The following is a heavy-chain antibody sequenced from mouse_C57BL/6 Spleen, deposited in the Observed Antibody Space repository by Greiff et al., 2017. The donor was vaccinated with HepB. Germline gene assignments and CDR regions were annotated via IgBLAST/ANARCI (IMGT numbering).Heavy chain of an antibody. Sequence: VKLVESGPGLVAPSQSLSITCTVSGFSLTSYGVSWVRQPPGKGLEWLGVIRGDGSTNYHSALISRLSISKDNSKSQVFLKLNSLQTDDTATYYCAKRDGSSGYWYFDVWGTGTTVTVSS. V-gene: IGHV2-3*01. J-gene: IGHJ1*03. D-gene: IGHD2-3*01. CDR1: GFSLTSYG. CDR3: AKRDGSSGYWYFDV. CDR2: IRGDGST.